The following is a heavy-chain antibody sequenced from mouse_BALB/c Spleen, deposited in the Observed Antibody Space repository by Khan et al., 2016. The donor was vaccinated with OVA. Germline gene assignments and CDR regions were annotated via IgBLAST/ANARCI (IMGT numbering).Heavy chain of an antibody. Sequence: QVRLQQSGAELVRPGVSVKISCKGSGYTFTDFAMHWVKQSHAKSLEWIGVISTYYGDATNNQKFKGKATMTVDKSSSTAYMELARLTSEDSAIDYCGRGSGNSRFAYWGQGTLVTVSA. CDR2: ISTYYGDA. CDR1: GYTFTDFA. D-gene: IGHD1-3*01. J-gene: IGHJ3*01. V-gene: IGHV1S137*01. CDR3: GRGSGNSRFAY.